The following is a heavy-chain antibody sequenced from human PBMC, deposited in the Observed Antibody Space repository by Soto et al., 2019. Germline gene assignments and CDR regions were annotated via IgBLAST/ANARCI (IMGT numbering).Heavy chain of an antibody. Sequence: SVKVSCKASGGTFSSYAISWVRQAPGQGLEWMGGIIPIFGTANYAQKFQGRVTITADESTSTAYMELSSLRSEDTAVYYCARDPGDGYNFDYWGQGTLVTVSS. CDR2: IIPIFGTA. CDR3: ARDPGDGYNFDY. D-gene: IGHD5-12*01. CDR1: GGTFSSYA. J-gene: IGHJ4*02. V-gene: IGHV1-69*13.